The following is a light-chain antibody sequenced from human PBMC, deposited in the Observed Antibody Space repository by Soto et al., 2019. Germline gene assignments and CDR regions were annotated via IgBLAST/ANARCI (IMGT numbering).Light chain of an antibody. CDR2: EVS. CDR1: SNDVGGYNY. V-gene: IGLV2-14*01. Sequence: QSVLTQPASVSGSPGQSITISCTGTSNDVGGYNYVSWYQQHPGKAPKLMIYEVSNRPSGVSTRFSGSKSGNTASLTISGLQAEDEADYYCSSYTISSAVVFGGGTKVTVL. J-gene: IGLJ2*01. CDR3: SSYTISSAVV.